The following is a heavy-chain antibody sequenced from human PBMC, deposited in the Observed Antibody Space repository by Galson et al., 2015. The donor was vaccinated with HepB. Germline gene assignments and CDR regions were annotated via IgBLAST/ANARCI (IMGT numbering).Heavy chain of an antibody. Sequence: SLRLSCAASGFPLSSYTMSWVRQAPGKGLEWVSGISTSGGSTYYADSVKGRFTISRDNSENTLYLQMNSLRVEDTAMYYCAKGRIAAVATGAFDIWGQGTLVTVSS. CDR2: ISTSGGST. D-gene: IGHD6-13*01. CDR3: AKGRIAAVATGAFDI. V-gene: IGHV3-23*01. J-gene: IGHJ3*02. CDR1: GFPLSSYT.